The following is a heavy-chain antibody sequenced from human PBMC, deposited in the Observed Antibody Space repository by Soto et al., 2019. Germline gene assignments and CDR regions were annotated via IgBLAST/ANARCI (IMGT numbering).Heavy chain of an antibody. V-gene: IGHV2-5*02. D-gene: IGHD3-22*01. CDR3: AHSLIGYYYDSSGSNWFDP. Sequence: GSGPTLVNPTQTLTLTCTFSWFSLSTSGVGVGWIRQPPGKALGWLALIYWDDDKRYSPSLKSRLTITKDTSKNQVVLTMTNMDPVDTATYYCAHSLIGYYYDSSGSNWFDPWGQGTLVTVSS. CDR2: IYWDDDK. J-gene: IGHJ5*02. CDR1: WFSLSTSGVG.